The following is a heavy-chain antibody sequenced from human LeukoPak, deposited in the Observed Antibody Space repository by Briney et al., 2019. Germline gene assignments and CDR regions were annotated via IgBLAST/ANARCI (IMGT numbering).Heavy chain of an antibody. CDR2: IYYSGST. D-gene: IGHD4-17*01. V-gene: IGHV4-30-4*01. Sequence: KPSETLSLTCTVSGGSISSYYWSWIRQPPGKGLEWIGYIYYSGSTYYNPSLKSRVTISVDTSKNQFSLKLSSVTAADTAVYYCARAYGPFDYWGQGTLVTVSS. J-gene: IGHJ4*02. CDR1: GGSISSYY. CDR3: ARAYGPFDY.